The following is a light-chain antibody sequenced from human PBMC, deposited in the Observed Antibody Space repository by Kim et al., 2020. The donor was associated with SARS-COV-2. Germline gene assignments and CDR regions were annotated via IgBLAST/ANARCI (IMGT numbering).Light chain of an antibody. V-gene: IGLV6-57*04. J-gene: IGLJ3*02. CDR3: QSYDSSNPSWV. CDR1: SGSIASNY. CDR2: EDN. Sequence: NFMLTQPHSVSESPGKTVTISCTHSSGSIASNYVQWYQQRPGSAPTTVIYEDNQRPSGVPDRFSGSIDSSSNSASLTISGLKTEDEADYYCQSYDSSNPSWVFGGGTQLTVL.